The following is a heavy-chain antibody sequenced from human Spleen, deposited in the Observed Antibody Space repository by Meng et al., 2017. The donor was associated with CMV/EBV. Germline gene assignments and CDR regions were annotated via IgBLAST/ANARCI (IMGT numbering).Heavy chain of an antibody. V-gene: IGHV3-7*04. Sequence: SCAASGFTFSSYWMSWVRQAPGKGLGWVANIKQDGSEKYYVDSVKGRFTISRDNAKNSLYLQMNSLRAEDTAVYYCARGASTIAFDIWGQGTMVTVSS. D-gene: IGHD3-10*01. CDR1: GFTFSSYW. CDR3: ARGASTIAFDI. CDR2: IKQDGSEK. J-gene: IGHJ3*02.